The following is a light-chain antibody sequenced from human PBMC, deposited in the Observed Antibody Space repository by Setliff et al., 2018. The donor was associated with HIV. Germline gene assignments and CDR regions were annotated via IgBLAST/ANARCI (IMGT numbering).Light chain of an antibody. CDR3: SSYTTTTIVV. CDR1: NSDVGGYHY. CDR2: EVS. J-gene: IGLJ2*01. Sequence: QSALTQPASASGSPGQSITISCTGTNSDVGGYHYVSWYQQHPGKAPKLMIYEVSNRPSGVSNRFSGSKSGNTASLTISGLQAEDEADYYCSSYTTTTIVVFGGGTKVTVL. V-gene: IGLV2-14*01.